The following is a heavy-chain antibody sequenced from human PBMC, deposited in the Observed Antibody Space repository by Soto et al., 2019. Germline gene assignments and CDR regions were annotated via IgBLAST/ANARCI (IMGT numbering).Heavy chain of an antibody. V-gene: IGHV4-39*01. CDR3: ARTGIAVAGGSGYYYGMDV. CDR1: GGSISSSSYY. J-gene: IGHJ6*02. D-gene: IGHD6-19*01. CDR2: IYYSGST. Sequence: SETLSLTCTISGGSISSSSYYWGGIRQPPGKGLEWIGSIYYSGSTYYNPSLKSRVTISVDTSKNQFSLKLSSVTAADTAVYYCARTGIAVAGGSGYYYGMDVWGQGTTVTVSS.